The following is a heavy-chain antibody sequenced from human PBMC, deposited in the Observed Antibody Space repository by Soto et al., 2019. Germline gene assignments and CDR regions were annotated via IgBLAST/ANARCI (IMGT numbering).Heavy chain of an antibody. Sequence: QFGWSLRLSCAAYEFTFSSYGMHWVRQAPGKGLEWVAVIWYDGSNKYYADAVKGRFTISRDNSKNTLYLQMNSLRAEDTAVYYWENTSIAGRVGKDVCCKGTRVTVSS. J-gene: IGHJ6*04. CDR3: ENTSIAGRVGKDV. V-gene: IGHV3-33*01. CDR2: IWYDGSNK. CDR1: EFTFSSYG. D-gene: IGHD6-6*01.